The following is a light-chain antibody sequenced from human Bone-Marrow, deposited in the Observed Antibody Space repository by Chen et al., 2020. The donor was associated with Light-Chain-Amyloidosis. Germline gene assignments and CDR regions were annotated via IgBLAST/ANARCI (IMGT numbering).Light chain of an antibody. CDR2: AVS. Sequence: QSALTQPASVPGSPGPSITISCTGTSGDVGTYNYVSWYQQHPGKAPKVMIYAVSNRPSGVSNRFSGSKSGNTASPTISGLQAEDEADYYCSSFTSSSSYVFGPGTKVTVL. CDR3: SSFTSSSSYV. CDR1: SGDVGTYNY. V-gene: IGLV2-14*01. J-gene: IGLJ1*01.